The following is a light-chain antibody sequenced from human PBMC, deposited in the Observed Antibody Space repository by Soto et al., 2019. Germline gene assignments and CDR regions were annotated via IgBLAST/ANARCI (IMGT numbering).Light chain of an antibody. V-gene: IGLV2-23*01. CDR3: CSYAGSSTS. J-gene: IGLJ1*01. CDR1: SSDVGSYNL. Sequence: QSALTQPASVSGSPGQSITISCTGTSSDVGSYNLVSWYQQHPGKAPKLMIYEGSKRPSGVSNRFSGSKSGNTASLTISGLQAEDEADYSCCSYAGSSTSFGTGTKVTVL. CDR2: EGS.